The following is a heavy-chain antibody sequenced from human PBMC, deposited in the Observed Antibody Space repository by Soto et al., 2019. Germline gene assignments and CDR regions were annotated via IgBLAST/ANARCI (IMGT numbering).Heavy chain of an antibody. D-gene: IGHD2-8*02. CDR1: GGSFSCYY. Sequence: SETLSLTCAVYGGSFSCYYWIWIRQPPGKGLEWIGEINHSGSTNYNPSLKSRVTISVDTSKNQFSLKLSSVTAADTAVYYCARGYWYFDYWGQGTLVTVSS. CDR3: ARGYWYFDY. V-gene: IGHV4-34*01. J-gene: IGHJ4*02. CDR2: INHSGST.